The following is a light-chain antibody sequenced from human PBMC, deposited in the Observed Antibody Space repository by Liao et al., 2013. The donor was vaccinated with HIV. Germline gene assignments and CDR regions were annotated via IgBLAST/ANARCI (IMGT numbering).Light chain of an antibody. CDR1: ALPKQY. CDR3: QSADSSGTYGV. CDR2: KDS. V-gene: IGLV3-25*03. Sequence: SYELTQPPSVSVSPGQTARITCSGDALPKQYAYWYQQKPGQAPVLVIYKDSERPSGIPERFSGSSSGTTVTLTISGVQAEDEADYYCQSADSSGTYGVFGTGTEGHRP. J-gene: IGLJ1*01.